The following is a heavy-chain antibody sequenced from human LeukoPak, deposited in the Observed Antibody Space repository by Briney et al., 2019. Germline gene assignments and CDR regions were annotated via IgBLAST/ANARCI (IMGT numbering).Heavy chain of an antibody. D-gene: IGHD6-13*01. Sequence: ASVKVSCKASGYTFTSHYMHWVRQAPGQGLEWVGIINPSGGSTSYAQKFQGRVTMTRDMSTSTVYMELSSLRSEDTAVYYCAKDRVPGIAAAGILRYWGQGTLVTVSS. CDR1: GYTFTSHY. J-gene: IGHJ4*02. CDR2: INPSGGST. V-gene: IGHV1-46*01. CDR3: AKDRVPGIAAAGILRY.